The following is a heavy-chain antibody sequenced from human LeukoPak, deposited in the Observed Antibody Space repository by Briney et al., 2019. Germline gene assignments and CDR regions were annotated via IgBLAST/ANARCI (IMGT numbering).Heavy chain of an antibody. CDR3: ARDFWEWLVSYYFDY. Sequence: SETLSLTCTVSGYSISSGYYWGWIRQPPGKGLEWIGSIYHSGSTYYNPSLKSRVTISVDTSRNQFSLKLSSVTAADTAVYYCARDFWEWLVSYYFDYWGQGTLVTVSS. J-gene: IGHJ4*02. CDR2: IYHSGST. CDR1: GYSISSGYY. V-gene: IGHV4-38-2*02. D-gene: IGHD3-3*01.